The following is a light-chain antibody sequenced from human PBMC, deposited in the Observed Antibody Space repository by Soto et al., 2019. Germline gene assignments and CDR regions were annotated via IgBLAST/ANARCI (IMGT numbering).Light chain of an antibody. CDR1: SSDIGDYNF. V-gene: IGLV2-8*01. J-gene: IGLJ1*01. CDR2: EVS. CDR3: SSYAGSNNYV. Sequence: QSVLTQPPSASGSPGQSVTMSCTGTSSDIGDYNFVSWYQQHPGKAPKLMIYEVSKRPSGVPDRFSGCKSGNTASLTVSGLQAEDEANYYCSSYAGSNNYVFGTGTKLTVL.